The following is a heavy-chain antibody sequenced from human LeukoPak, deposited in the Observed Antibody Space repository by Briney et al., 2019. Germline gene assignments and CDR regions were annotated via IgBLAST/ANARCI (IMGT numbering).Heavy chain of an antibody. CDR3: AKSLSKWLVKQEFDY. D-gene: IGHD6-19*01. Sequence: GGSLRLSCAASGFTFDDYTMHWVRQAPGKGLEWVSLISWDGGSTYYADSVKGRFTISRDNSKNSLYLQMNGLRTEDTALYYCAKSLSKWLVKQEFDYWGQGTLVTVSS. J-gene: IGHJ4*02. V-gene: IGHV3-43*01. CDR1: GFTFDDYT. CDR2: ISWDGGST.